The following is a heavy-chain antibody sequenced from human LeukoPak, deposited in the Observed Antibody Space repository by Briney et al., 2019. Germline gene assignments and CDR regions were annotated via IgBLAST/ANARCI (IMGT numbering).Heavy chain of an antibody. CDR1: GGSFSGYY. CDR3: ARGPARGIAVTRY. CDR2: INHSGST. Sequence: KPSETLSLTCAVYGGSFSGYYWSWIRQPPGKGLEGIGEINHSGSTNYNPSLKSRVTISVDTSKNQFSLKLSSVTAADPAVYYCARGPARGIAVTRYWGQGTLVTVSS. V-gene: IGHV4-34*01. D-gene: IGHD6-19*01. J-gene: IGHJ4*02.